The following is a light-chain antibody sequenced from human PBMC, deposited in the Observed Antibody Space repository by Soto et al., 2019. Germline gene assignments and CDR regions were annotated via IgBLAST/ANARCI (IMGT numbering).Light chain of an antibody. Sequence: QSALTQPASVSGSPGQSITISCTGTSSDVGGYNYVSWYQQHPGKAPKLMIYDVSNRPSGVSNRFSGSKSGNTASLTISGLQAEDEADHYCSSYTTSRDVVFGGGTKLTVL. CDR3: SSYTTSRDVV. CDR1: SSDVGGYNY. J-gene: IGLJ2*01. V-gene: IGLV2-14*01. CDR2: DVS.